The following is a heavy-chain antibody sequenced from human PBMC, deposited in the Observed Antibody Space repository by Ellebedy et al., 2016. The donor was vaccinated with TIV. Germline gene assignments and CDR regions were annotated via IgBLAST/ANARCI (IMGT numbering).Heavy chain of an antibody. J-gene: IGHJ6*02. CDR1: GYTLSSYV. D-gene: IGHD3-10*01. Sequence: ASVKVSCXASGYTLSSYVMHWVRQAPGQGLEWMGWINAGNGDTKYSQKFQGRVTVTRDRSATTAYMELSSLRSEDTAVYYCAMGIVRGGVMDVWGQGTTVTVSS. CDR2: INAGNGDT. CDR3: AMGIVRGGVMDV. V-gene: IGHV1-3*01.